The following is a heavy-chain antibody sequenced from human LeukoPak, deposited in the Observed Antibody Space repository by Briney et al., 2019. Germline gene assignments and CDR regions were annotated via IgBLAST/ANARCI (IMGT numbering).Heavy chain of an antibody. Sequence: PGGSLRLSCAASGFAFSTYWMHWVRQAPGKGLAWVSRISSDGINTNYADSVKGRFTVSRDNAKATLYLQMNSLRAEDTAVYYCARDPELVGATTDYWGQGTLVTVSS. V-gene: IGHV3-74*01. CDR3: ARDPELVGATTDY. CDR1: GFAFSTYW. CDR2: ISSDGINT. J-gene: IGHJ4*02. D-gene: IGHD1-26*01.